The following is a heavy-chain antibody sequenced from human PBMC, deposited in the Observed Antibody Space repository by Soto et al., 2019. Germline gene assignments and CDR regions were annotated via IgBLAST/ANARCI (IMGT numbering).Heavy chain of an antibody. Sequence: GGSLRLSCAASGFTFSSYSMNWVRQAPGKGLEWVSSISSSSSYIYYADSVKGRFTISRDNAKNSLYLQMNSLRAEDTAVYYCARDVNYYDSSGYSGGVVYWGQGTLVTVSS. CDR1: GFTFSSYS. CDR3: ARDVNYYDSSGYSGGVVY. V-gene: IGHV3-21*01. CDR2: ISSSSSYI. J-gene: IGHJ4*02. D-gene: IGHD3-22*01.